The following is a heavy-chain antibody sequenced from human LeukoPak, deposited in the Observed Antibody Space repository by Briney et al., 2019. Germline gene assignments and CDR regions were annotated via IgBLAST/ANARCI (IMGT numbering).Heavy chain of an antibody. Sequence: PGGSLRLSCAASGFTFRSYAMSWVRQAPGKGLEWVSVISGSGGSTYYADSVKGRFTISRDNSKNTLYLQMNSLRAEDTAVYYCAKVAALAVARWGRYYFDYWGQGTLVTVSS. CDR2: ISGSGGST. D-gene: IGHD6-19*01. V-gene: IGHV3-23*01. CDR1: GFTFRSYA. CDR3: AKVAALAVARWGRYYFDY. J-gene: IGHJ4*02.